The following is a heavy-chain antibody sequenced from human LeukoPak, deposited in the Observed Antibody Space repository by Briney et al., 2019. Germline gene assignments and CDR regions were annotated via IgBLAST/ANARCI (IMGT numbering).Heavy chain of an antibody. CDR3: ARDGLVEGLGYYFDY. CDR2: ISAYNGNT. J-gene: IGHJ4*02. D-gene: IGHD3/OR15-3a*01. V-gene: IGHV1-18*01. Sequence: ASVKVSCKASGYTFTSYGISWVRQAPGQGLEWMGWISAYNGNTNYAQKLQGRVTMTTDTSTSTAYMELRSLRSDDTAVYYCARDGLVEGLGYYFDYWGQGTLVTVSS. CDR1: GYTFTSYG.